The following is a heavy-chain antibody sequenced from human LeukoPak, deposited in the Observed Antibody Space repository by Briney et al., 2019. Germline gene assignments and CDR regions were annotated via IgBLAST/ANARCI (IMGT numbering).Heavy chain of an antibody. D-gene: IGHD1-7*01. J-gene: IGHJ5*02. CDR1: GGSIRSYY. CDR3: ARDRDWNYWFDA. CDR2: IYTTGIT. V-gene: IGHV4-4*07. Sequence: SETLSLTCTVSGGSIRSYYWNWIRQPAGKGLEWIGRIYTTGITNYNPSLKSRVTMSVDTSKNDFSLKLSSVTATDTAVYYCARDRDWNYWFDAWGQGTLVTVST.